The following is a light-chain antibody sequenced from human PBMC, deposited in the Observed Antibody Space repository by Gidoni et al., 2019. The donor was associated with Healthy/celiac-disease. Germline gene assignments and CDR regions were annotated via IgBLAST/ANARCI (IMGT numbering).Light chain of an antibody. J-gene: IGLJ2*01. Sequence: QSALTQPASVSGSPGQSITLSCTGTSSDVGGYNYVSWYQQHPGKASKLMIYDVSNWPSGVSNRFSGAKSGNTASLTISGLQAEDEADYYCSSYTSSSPVVFGGGTKLTVL. CDR3: SSYTSSSPVV. CDR2: DVS. CDR1: SSDVGGYNY. V-gene: IGLV2-14*01.